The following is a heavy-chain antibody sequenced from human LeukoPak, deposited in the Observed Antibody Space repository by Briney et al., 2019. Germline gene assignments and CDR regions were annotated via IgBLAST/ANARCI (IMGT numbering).Heavy chain of an antibody. Sequence: SQTLSLTCAISGDSVSSNSVTWNWVRQSPSRGLEWLGRTYYRSTWYNDYAVSVRGRITVNPDTSKNQFSLRLNSVTPEDTAVYYCARRLTQYDCFDPWGQGILVTVSS. CDR3: ARRLTQYDCFDP. J-gene: IGHJ5*02. CDR2: TYYRSTWYN. D-gene: IGHD2-2*01. V-gene: IGHV6-1*01. CDR1: GDSVSSNSVT.